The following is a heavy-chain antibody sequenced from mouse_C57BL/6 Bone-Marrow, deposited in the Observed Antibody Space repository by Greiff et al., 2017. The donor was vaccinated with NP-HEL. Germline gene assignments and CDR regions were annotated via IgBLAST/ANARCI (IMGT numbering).Heavy chain of an antibody. Sequence: EVHLVESGEGLVKPGGSLKLSCAASGFTFSSYAMSWVRQTPEKRLEWVAYISSGGDYIYYADTVKGRFTISRDNARNTLYLQMSSLKSEDTAMYYCTRDRPGVYDGYYTYYAMDYWGQGTSVTVSS. V-gene: IGHV5-9-1*02. CDR1: GFTFSSYA. CDR3: TRDRPGVYDGYYTYYAMDY. CDR2: ISSGGDYI. J-gene: IGHJ4*01. D-gene: IGHD2-3*01.